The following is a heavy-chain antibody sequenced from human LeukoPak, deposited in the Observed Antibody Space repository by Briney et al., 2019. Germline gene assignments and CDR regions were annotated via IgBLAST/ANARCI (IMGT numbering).Heavy chain of an antibody. Sequence: PGGSLRLSCAASGFTFSSYEMNWVRQAPGKGLEWVSYISSSGSTIYYADSVKGRFTISRDNAKNSLYLQMNSLRAEDTAVYYCARDYYYDSSGYYYGGPGWFDPWGQGTLVTVSS. CDR1: GFTFSSYE. CDR3: ARDYYYDSSGYYYGGPGWFDP. CDR2: ISSSGSTI. J-gene: IGHJ5*02. V-gene: IGHV3-48*03. D-gene: IGHD3-22*01.